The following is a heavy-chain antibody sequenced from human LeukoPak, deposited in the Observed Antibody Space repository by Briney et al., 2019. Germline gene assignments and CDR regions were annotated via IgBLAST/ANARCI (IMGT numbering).Heavy chain of an antibody. Sequence: SETLSLTCTVSGGSISSNSYSWGWIRQPPGKGLEWIASMSYSGSTYYNPSLKSRVTISVDTSKNQFSLKLSSVTAADTAVYYCARDYYGSGHYFDYWGQGTLVTVSS. CDR1: GGSISSNSYS. V-gene: IGHV4-39*07. J-gene: IGHJ4*02. D-gene: IGHD3-10*01. CDR3: ARDYYGSGHYFDY. CDR2: MSYSGST.